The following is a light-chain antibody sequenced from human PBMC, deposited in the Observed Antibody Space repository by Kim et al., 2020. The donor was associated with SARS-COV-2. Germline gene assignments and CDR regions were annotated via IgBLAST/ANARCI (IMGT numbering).Light chain of an antibody. CDR1: QSVSSY. V-gene: IGKV3-11*01. CDR2: DAS. CDR3: QQRSNWPPT. J-gene: IGKJ1*01. Sequence: LVQGERATLSCRASQSVSSYLAWYQQKPGQAPRLLIYDASNRATGIPARFSGSGSGTDFTLTISSLEPEDFAVYYCQQRSNWPPTFGQGTKVDIK.